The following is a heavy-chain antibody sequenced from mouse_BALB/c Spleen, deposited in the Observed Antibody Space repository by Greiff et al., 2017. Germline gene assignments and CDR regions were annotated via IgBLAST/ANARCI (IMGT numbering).Heavy chain of an antibody. J-gene: IGHJ1*01. CDR3: ARRGNYDWYFDV. D-gene: IGHD2-1*01. Sequence: EVQGVESGGGLVQPGGSLRLSCATSGFTFTDYYMSWVRQPPGKALEWLGFIRNKANGYTTEYSASVKGRFTISRDNSQSILYLQMNTLRAEDSATYYCARRGNYDWYFDVWGAGTTVTVSS. CDR1: GFTFTDYY. V-gene: IGHV7-3*02. CDR2: IRNKANGYTT.